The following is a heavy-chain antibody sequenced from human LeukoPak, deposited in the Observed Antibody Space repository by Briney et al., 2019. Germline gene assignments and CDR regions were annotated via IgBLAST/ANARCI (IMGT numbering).Heavy chain of an antibody. Sequence: PSETLSLTCTVSGGSISSYYWSWIRQPPGKGLEWIGYIYYSGSTNYNPSLKSRVTISVDTSKNQFSLKLSSVTAADTAVYYCARGVSSWDYYFDYWGQGTLVTVSS. CDR2: IYYSGST. CDR3: ARGVSSWDYYFDY. V-gene: IGHV4-59*01. D-gene: IGHD6-13*01. J-gene: IGHJ4*02. CDR1: GGSISSYY.